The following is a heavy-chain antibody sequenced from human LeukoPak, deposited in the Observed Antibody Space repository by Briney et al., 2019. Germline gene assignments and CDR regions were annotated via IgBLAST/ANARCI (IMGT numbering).Heavy chain of an antibody. D-gene: IGHD2-15*01. Sequence: GGSLRLSCAASGFTFSTYWMHWVRQAPGKGLVWVSGINSDGTSPIYADSVKGRFTISRDNAKKTLYLQMNSLRAEDTAVYYCSRGYSGGFDYWGQGTLVTVSS. J-gene: IGHJ4*02. CDR2: INSDGTSP. CDR1: GFTFSTYW. CDR3: SRGYSGGFDY. V-gene: IGHV3-74*01.